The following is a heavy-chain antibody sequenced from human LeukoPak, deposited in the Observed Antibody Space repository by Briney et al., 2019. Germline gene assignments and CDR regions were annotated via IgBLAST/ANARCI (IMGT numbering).Heavy chain of an antibody. V-gene: IGHV4-39*07. CDR3: ARDHYDSSGYLHYFYYMDV. CDR2: IFYSGST. CDR1: GGSISTSNYY. Sequence: PSETLSLTCTVSGGSISTSNYYWGWIRQPPGKGLEWIGNIFYSGSTYYSPSLKSRVTISLDTSRNQFSLKLSSVTAADTAVYYCARDHYDSSGYLHYFYYMDVWGKGTTVTVSS. J-gene: IGHJ6*03. D-gene: IGHD3-22*01.